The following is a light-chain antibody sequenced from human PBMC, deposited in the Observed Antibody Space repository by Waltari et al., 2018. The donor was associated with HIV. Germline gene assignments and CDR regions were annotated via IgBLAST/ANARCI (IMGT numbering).Light chain of an antibody. J-gene: IGLJ2*01. V-gene: IGLV2-14*03. CDR2: DVD. CDR3: ASFTGDNTVI. CDR1: DLDFGLYNF. Sequence: AVTQPASVSGLPGQSTTISSTRDDLDFGLYNFVSWYQQHSGKPPRLILYDVDSRASGVSDRFSGSMSGNTASLTISGLRAEDEGHYYCASFTGDNTVIFGGGTEVTVL.